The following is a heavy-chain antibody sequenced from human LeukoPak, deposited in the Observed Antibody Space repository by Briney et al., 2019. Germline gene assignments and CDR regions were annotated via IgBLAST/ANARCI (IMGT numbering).Heavy chain of an antibody. J-gene: IGHJ4*02. CDR1: GFTFSSSA. CDR3: ATTLHSGYYDLY. V-gene: IGHV3-23*01. Sequence: GGSLRLSCAASGFTFSSSAMSWVRQAPGKGLEWVSGIGGSGAGTYYAVSVKGRFTISRDNSKNTLYQQMNSLRAEDTAVYYCATTLHSGYYDLYWGQGTLVTVSS. D-gene: IGHD3-22*01. CDR2: IGGSGAGT.